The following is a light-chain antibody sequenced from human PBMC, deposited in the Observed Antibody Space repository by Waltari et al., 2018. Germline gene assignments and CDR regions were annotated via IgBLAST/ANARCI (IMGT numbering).Light chain of an antibody. CDR2: DNN. CDR3: AAWDDSLDGPG. CDR1: SPNLGTNS. J-gene: IGLJ2*01. Sequence: QSVLTQPPSASATPGQRVTISCSGRSPNLGTNSVTWYQQPPGTAPKLLIYDNNQRPSGVPDRFSGSKSGTSASLAISGLQSEDEADYYCAAWDDSLDGPGFGGGTKLTVL. V-gene: IGLV1-44*01.